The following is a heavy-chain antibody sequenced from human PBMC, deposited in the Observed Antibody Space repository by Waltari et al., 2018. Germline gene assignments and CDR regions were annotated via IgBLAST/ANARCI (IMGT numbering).Heavy chain of an antibody. J-gene: IGHJ4*02. CDR2: INYSGST. CDR1: GGAIRRYY. Sequence: QVLLQESGPGLVKPSETLSLTCTVSGGAIRRYYWSWIRQPPGKGLEWVGYINYSGSTNYNPSLKSRATISVDTSKNQFSLKLNSVTAADTAVYYCARGACSTSCYRGYYFDYWGQGNLVTVPS. CDR3: ARGACSTSCYRGYYFDY. D-gene: IGHD2-2*02. V-gene: IGHV4-59*01.